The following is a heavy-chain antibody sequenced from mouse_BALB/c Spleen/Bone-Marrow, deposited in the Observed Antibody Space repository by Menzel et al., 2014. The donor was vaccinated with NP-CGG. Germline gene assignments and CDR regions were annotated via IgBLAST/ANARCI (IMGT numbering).Heavy chain of an antibody. CDR2: IDPANGNT. CDR1: GFNIKDTY. CDR3: ARGLLQYYYAMDY. J-gene: IGHJ4*01. Sequence: EVKLQESGAELVKPGASVKLSCTASGFNIKDTYMHWVKQRPEQGLEWIGRIDPANGNTKYDPKFQGKATITADTSSNTAYLQFSSLTSEDTAVYYCARGLLQYYYAMDYWGQGTSVTVSS. V-gene: IGHV14-3*02. D-gene: IGHD2-3*01.